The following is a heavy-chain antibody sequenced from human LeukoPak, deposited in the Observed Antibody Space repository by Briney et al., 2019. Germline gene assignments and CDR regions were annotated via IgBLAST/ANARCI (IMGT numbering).Heavy chain of an antibody. CDR1: GFTFSSYN. J-gene: IGHJ3*02. Sequence: GGSLRLSCAASGFTFSSYNMNWVRQAPGKGLVWVSRINSDGSSTSYADSVKGRFTISRDNAKNTLYLQMNSLRAEDTAVYYCARRSAAKDVFDIWGQGTMVTVSS. CDR2: INSDGSST. V-gene: IGHV3-74*01. D-gene: IGHD6-25*01. CDR3: ARRSAAKDVFDI.